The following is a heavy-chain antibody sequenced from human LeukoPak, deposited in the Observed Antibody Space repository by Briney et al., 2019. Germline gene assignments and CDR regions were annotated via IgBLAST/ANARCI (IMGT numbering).Heavy chain of an antibody. D-gene: IGHD2-21*02. V-gene: IGHV1-8*01. CDR1: GYTFTSYD. CDR3: ASVGCGGYCNNYYYYYMDV. J-gene: IGHJ6*03. Sequence: GASVKVSCKASGYTFTSYDINWVRQATGQGLEWMGWMNPNSGNTGYAQKFQGRVTMTRNTSISTAYMELSSLRSEDTAVYYCASVGCGGYCNNYYYYYMDVWGKGTTVTISS. CDR2: MNPNSGNT.